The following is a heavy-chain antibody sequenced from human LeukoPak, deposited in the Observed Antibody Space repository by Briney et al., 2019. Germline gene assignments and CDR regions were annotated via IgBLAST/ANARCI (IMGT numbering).Heavy chain of an antibody. D-gene: IGHD1-26*01. CDR1: GYTFTSYG. J-gene: IGHJ3*02. Sequence: GASVKVSCKASGYTFTSYGISWVRQAPGQGLEWMGWISAYNGNTNYAQKLQGRVTMTTDTSTSTAYMELRSLRSDDTAVYYCATVHSGSYYVIAFDIWGQGTMVTVSS. CDR2: ISAYNGNT. CDR3: ATVHSGSYYVIAFDI. V-gene: IGHV1-18*01.